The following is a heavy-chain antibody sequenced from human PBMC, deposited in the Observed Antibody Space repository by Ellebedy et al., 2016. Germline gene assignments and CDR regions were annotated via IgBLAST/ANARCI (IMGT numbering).Heavy chain of an antibody. CDR1: GGSISSYY. CDR2: IYYSGST. Sequence: SETLSLXXTVSGGSISSYYWSWIRQPPGKGLEWIGYIYYSGSTNYNPSLKSRVTISVDTSKNQFSLKLSSVTAADTAVYYCARGIFGVVFNYYYYYMDVWGKGTTVTVSS. D-gene: IGHD3-3*01. J-gene: IGHJ6*03. V-gene: IGHV4-59*01. CDR3: ARGIFGVVFNYYYYYMDV.